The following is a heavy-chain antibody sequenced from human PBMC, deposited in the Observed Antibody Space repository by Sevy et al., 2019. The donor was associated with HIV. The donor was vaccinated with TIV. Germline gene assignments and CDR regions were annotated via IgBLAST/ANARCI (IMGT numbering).Heavy chain of an antibody. J-gene: IGHJ3*02. CDR3: ARDLIAAAGTRSDAFDI. CDR1: GGSISSYY. V-gene: IGHV4-4*07. D-gene: IGHD6-13*01. CDR2: IYTSGST. Sequence: SETLSLTCTVSGGSISSYYWSWIRQPAGKGLEWIGRIYTSGSTNYNPSLKSRVTMSVDTSKNQFSLKLSSVTAADTAVYYCARDLIAAAGTRSDAFDIWGQGTMVTVSS.